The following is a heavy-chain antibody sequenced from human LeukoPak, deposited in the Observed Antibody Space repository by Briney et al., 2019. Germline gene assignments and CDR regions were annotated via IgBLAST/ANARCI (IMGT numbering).Heavy chain of an antibody. CDR3: ARADSSSLSYGMDV. CDR2: IDQSGST. CDR1: GGSFSGYY. V-gene: IGHV4-34*01. Sequence: SETLSLTCAVYGGSFSGYYWSWIRQPPGKGLEWLGEIDQSGSTNYNPSLKSRVTISVDTSKNQFSLKLSSVTAADTAVYYCARADSSSLSYGMDVWGQGTTVTVSS. J-gene: IGHJ6*02. D-gene: IGHD6-13*01.